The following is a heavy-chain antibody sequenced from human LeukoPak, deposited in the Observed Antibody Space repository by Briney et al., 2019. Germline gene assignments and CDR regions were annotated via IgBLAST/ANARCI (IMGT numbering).Heavy chain of an antibody. J-gene: IGHJ4*02. CDR1: GFSFDDYA. CDR2: ISGDGDST. Sequence: GGSLRLSCAASGFSFDDYAMHWVRQAPGKGLEWVSLISGDGDSTYYADSVKGRFTISRDNSKYSLYLQMNSLRTEDTALYYCAKDTGITPSGISGFFDFWGQGTLVTASS. CDR3: AKDTGITPSGISGFFDF. V-gene: IGHV3-43*02. D-gene: IGHD6-13*01.